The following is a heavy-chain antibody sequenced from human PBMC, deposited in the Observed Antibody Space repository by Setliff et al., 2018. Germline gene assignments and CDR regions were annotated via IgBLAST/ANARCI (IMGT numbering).Heavy chain of an antibody. Sequence: GGSLRLSCAASGVTFTKAWMNWVRQAPGKGLEWVASFSSRNDYIYHADSVKGRFTISRDNAKTSLYLQMDSLRVEDTAVYFCARSPGWIPWFDSWGQGTLVTVSS. CDR3: ARSPGWIPWFDS. D-gene: IGHD5-18*01. J-gene: IGHJ5*01. CDR2: FSSRNDYI. CDR1: GVTFTKAW. V-gene: IGHV3-21*01.